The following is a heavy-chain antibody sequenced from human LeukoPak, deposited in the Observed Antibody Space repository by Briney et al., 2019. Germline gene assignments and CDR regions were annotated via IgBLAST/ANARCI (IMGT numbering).Heavy chain of an antibody. V-gene: IGHV3-48*03. Sequence: PGGSLRLSCAASGFTFSSYEMNWVRQAPGKGLEWVSYISSSGSTIYYADSVKGRFTISRDNAKNSLYLQTNSLRAEDTAVYYCAELGITMIGGVWGKGTRSPSPQ. CDR1: GFTFSSYE. CDR3: AELGITMIGGV. D-gene: IGHD3-10*02. CDR2: ISSSGSTI. J-gene: IGHJ6*04.